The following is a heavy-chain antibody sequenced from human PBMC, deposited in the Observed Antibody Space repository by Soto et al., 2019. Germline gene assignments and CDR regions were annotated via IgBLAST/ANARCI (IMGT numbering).Heavy chain of an antibody. V-gene: IGHV3-23*01. CDR1: GFTFSSYA. CDR3: AKGYMGAISTSDY. Sequence: GGSLRLSCAASGFTFSSYAMSWVRQAPGKGLEWVSAMSGSGASTYHADSVKGRFTISRDISKNTLYLQMNSLRAEDTAVYYCAKGYMGAISTSDYWGQGTLVTVSS. J-gene: IGHJ4*02. CDR2: MSGSGAST. D-gene: IGHD2-2*01.